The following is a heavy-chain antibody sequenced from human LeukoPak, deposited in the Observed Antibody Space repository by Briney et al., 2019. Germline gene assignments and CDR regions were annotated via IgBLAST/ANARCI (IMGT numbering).Heavy chain of an antibody. Sequence: GGSLRLSCAASGFIFSSYAMSWVRQAPGKGLEWVSAISASGGSTYYADSVKGRFTISRDNSKNTLYLQMNSLRAEDTAVYYCAKDVSDYYDSSGYYSGNRVFDYWGQGTLVTVSS. J-gene: IGHJ4*02. CDR2: ISASGGST. CDR1: GFIFSSYA. D-gene: IGHD3-22*01. V-gene: IGHV3-23*01. CDR3: AKDVSDYYDSSGYYSGNRVFDY.